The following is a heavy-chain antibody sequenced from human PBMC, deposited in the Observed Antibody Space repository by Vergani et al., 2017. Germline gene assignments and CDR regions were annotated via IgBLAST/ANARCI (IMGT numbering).Heavy chain of an antibody. CDR1: GGSFSGYY. Sequence: QVQLQQWGAGLLKPSETLSLTCAVYGGSFSGYYWSWIRQPPGKGLEWIGEINHSGSTNYNPSLKSRVTISVDTSKNQFSLKLSSVTAADTAVYYCATLEWELLEPLFDPWGQGTLVTVSS. J-gene: IGHJ5*02. V-gene: IGHV4-34*01. CDR3: ATLEWELLEPLFDP. D-gene: IGHD1-26*01. CDR2: INHSGST.